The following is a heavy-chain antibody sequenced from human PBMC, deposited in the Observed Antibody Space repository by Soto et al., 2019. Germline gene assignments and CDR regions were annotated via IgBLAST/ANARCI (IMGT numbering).Heavy chain of an antibody. CDR1: GYTFTGYY. CDR2: INPKSGDT. J-gene: IGHJ4*02. Sequence: ASVKVSCKASGYTFTGYYIHWVRQAPGQGLEWMGCINPKSGDTDYSQKFQGRVTLTRDTSISTVYMEVSSLTSDDTAVYFCARESEDLTSNFDYWGQGTLVTVSS. V-gene: IGHV1-2*02. CDR3: ARESEDLTSNFDY.